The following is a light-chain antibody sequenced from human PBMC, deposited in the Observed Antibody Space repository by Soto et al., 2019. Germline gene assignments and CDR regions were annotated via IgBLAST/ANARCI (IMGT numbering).Light chain of an antibody. CDR2: NND. CDR3: TATDDRLTGPV. CDR1: SSNIETNL. J-gene: IGLJ2*01. V-gene: IGLV1-47*02. Sequence: SLLTQPPSAAGTPGQRCTISCSGSSSNIETNLVHWYQHLPGASPRLLIFNNDQRPSGVPDRFYASKSGTSASLAISGLRSEDEADYYCTATDDRLTGPVFGGGTKVTVL.